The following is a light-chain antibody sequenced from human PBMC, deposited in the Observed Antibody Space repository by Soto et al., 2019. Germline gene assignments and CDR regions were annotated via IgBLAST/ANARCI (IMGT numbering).Light chain of an antibody. CDR2: LGS. J-gene: IGKJ5*01. V-gene: IGKV2-28*01. CDR3: LQALQTPGT. CDR1: QSLLHSNGYNY. Sequence: DIVMTQSPLSLPVTPGEPASISCRSSQSLLHSNGYNYLDWYLQKPGQSPQLLNYLGSNRASGVPDRFSGSRSGTDFTLKISRVEAEDVGVYYCLQALQTPGTCGQGTRLEIK.